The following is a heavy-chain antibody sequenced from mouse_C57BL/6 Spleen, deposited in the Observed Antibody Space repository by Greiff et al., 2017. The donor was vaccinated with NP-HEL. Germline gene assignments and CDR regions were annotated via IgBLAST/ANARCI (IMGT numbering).Heavy chain of an antibody. Sequence: VQLQQSGPELVKPGASVKISCKASGYTFTDYYMNWVKQSHGKSLEWIGDINPNNGGTSYNQKFKGKATLTVDKSSSTAYMELRSLTSEDSAVYYCARRDHGDWFAYWGQGTLVTVSA. CDR2: INPNNGGT. V-gene: IGHV1-26*01. D-gene: IGHD3-3*01. J-gene: IGHJ3*01. CDR3: ARRDHGDWFAY. CDR1: GYTFTDYY.